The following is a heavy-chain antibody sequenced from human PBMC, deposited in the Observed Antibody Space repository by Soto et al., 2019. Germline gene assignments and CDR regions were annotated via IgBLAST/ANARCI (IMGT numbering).Heavy chain of an antibody. CDR3: SRQAAGYYDILTGRYYYYYMDV. Sequence: QLQLQESGPGLVKPSETLSLTCTVSGGSISSSSYYWGWIRQPPGKGLEWIGSNYYSGSTYYNPSLKSRGTISVDTSKNQFSLKLSSVTSADTAVYYCSRQAAGYYDILTGRYYYYYMDVWGEGTKVTV. D-gene: IGHD3-9*01. CDR2: NYYSGST. J-gene: IGHJ6*03. V-gene: IGHV4-39*01. CDR1: GGSISSSSYY.